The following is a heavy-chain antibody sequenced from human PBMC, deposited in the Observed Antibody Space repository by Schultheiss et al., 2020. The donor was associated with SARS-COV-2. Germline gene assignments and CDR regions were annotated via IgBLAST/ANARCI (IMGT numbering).Heavy chain of an antibody. D-gene: IGHD3-10*01. CDR2: IDWDDDK. CDR3: ARDYYGSGSYSRRGYYYGLDV. V-gene: IGHV2-70*18. CDR1: GFSLSNPTMG. J-gene: IGHJ6*02. Sequence: SGPTLVKPTETLTLTCTVSGFSLSNPTMGVSWVRQPPGKALQWLALIDWDDDKYYSTSLKTRLTISKDTSKNQVVLTMTNMDPVDTATYYCARDYYGSGSYSRRGYYYGLDVWGQGTTVTVSS.